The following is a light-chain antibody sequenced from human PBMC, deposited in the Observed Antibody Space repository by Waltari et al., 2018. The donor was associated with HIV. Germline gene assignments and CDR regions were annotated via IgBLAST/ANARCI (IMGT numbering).Light chain of an antibody. CDR2: RND. CDR1: TSTFGSNY. Sequence: SVLTQPPSASGTPGPRVTTSCSGSTSTFGSNYVFWYQHLPGTAPKLLIHRNDQRPSGVPDRFSASTSGTSASLAISGLRSEDEADYYCVAWDDSLRGVLFGGGTKVAVL. V-gene: IGLV1-47*01. CDR3: VAWDDSLRGVL. J-gene: IGLJ2*01.